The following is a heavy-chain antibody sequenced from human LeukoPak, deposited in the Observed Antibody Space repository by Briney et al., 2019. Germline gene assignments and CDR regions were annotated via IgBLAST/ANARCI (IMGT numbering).Heavy chain of an antibody. D-gene: IGHD6-19*01. Sequence: SVKVSCKASGGTFSSYAISWVRQAPGQGLEWMGGIIPIFGTANYAQKFQGRVTITADKSTSTAYMELSSLRSEDTAVYYCARDASGAYYYYIDVWGKGTTVTVSS. CDR3: ARDASGAYYYYIDV. J-gene: IGHJ6*03. V-gene: IGHV1-69*06. CDR2: IIPIFGTA. CDR1: GGTFSSYA.